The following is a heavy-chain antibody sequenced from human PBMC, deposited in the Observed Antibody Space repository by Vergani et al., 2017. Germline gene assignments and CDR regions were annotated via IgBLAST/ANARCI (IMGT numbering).Heavy chain of an antibody. CDR3: AKVGRSEVAGTFGAFDI. J-gene: IGHJ3*02. CDR2: PSASDRRT. Sequence: EVQLLESGGDLVQPGGSLRLSCAASGFTFIMHAMSWVRQAPGKGLEWVSTPSASDRRTHYADSVKGRFTISRDISQNTMLLHMNSLRPEDTAGYYCAKVGRSEVAGTFGAFDIWGQGTMVTVSS. V-gene: IGHV3-23*01. D-gene: IGHD6-19*01. CDR1: GFTFIMHA.